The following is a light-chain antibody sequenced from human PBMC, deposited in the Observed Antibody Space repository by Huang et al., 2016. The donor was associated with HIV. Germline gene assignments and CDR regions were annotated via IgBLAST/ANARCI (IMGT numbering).Light chain of an antibody. Sequence: EIEMTQSPATLSVSPGARATLSFRASHSVDSDLAWYQQKPGQAPRLLIYDASTRSTGISAKFNGTGSGTEFSLSITNLQSEDFAVYYCQQYNDWPPLTFGGGTKVEI. J-gene: IGKJ4*01. CDR3: QQYNDWPPLT. CDR1: HSVDSD. V-gene: IGKV3-15*01. CDR2: DAS.